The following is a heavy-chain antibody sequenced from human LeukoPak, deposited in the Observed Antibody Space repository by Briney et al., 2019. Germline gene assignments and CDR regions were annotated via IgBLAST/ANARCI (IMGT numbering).Heavy chain of an antibody. Sequence: GGSLRLSCAASGFTFDDYAMHWVRQAPGKGLEWVSGISWNSGSIGYADSVKGRFTISRDNAKNSLYLQMNSLRAEDTALYYCARTPYFDYWGQGTLVTVSS. CDR2: ISWNSGSI. CDR1: GFTFDDYA. V-gene: IGHV3-9*01. J-gene: IGHJ4*02. D-gene: IGHD2-2*01. CDR3: ARTPYFDY.